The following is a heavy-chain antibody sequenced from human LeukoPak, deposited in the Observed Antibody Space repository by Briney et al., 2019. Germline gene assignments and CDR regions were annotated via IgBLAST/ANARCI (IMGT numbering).Heavy chain of an antibody. CDR3: ARGGYDYVWGSYRPFDY. Sequence: SVKVSCKASGGTFSSYAISWVRQAPGQGLEWMGGIIPIFGTANYAQKFQGRVTITADGSTSTAYMELSSLRSEDTAVYYCARGGYDYVWGSYRPFDYWGQGTLVTVSS. J-gene: IGHJ4*02. CDR2: IIPIFGTA. D-gene: IGHD3-16*02. CDR1: GGTFSSYA. V-gene: IGHV1-69*13.